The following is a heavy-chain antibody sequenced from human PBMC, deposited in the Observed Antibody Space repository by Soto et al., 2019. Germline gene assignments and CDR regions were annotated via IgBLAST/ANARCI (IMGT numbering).Heavy chain of an antibody. J-gene: IGHJ4*02. Sequence: GGSLRLSCEPSGFAFSGYNMNWVRQAPGRGLEWVSFISSSGTYIYYRDSVKGRFTISRDNAKNSLYLQMNYLRAEDTAIYYCVRGDNWSDEASDYWGQGTLVTVSS. CDR3: VRGDNWSDEASDY. D-gene: IGHD1-1*01. CDR2: ISSSGTYI. CDR1: GFAFSGYN. V-gene: IGHV3-21*01.